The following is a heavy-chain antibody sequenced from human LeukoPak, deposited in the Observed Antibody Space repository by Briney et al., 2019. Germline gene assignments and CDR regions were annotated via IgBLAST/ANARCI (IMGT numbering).Heavy chain of an antibody. J-gene: IGHJ4*02. V-gene: IGHV3-7*01. CDR2: MKEDGSDI. CDR1: GFSFSSYT. Sequence: GGSLRLSCVASGFSFSSYTMSWVRQAPGKGLEWVAKMKEDGSDINYVDSVKGRFTICRDNAKNSLCLQMSSLRAEDTAVYYCARGGARYLDNWGQGTLVTVSP. CDR3: ARGGARYLDN. D-gene: IGHD3-9*01.